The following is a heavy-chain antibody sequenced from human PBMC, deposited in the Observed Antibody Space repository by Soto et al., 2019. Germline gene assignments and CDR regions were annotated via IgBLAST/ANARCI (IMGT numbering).Heavy chain of an antibody. D-gene: IGHD5-12*01. V-gene: IGHV4-34*01. Sequence: SETLSLTCAVYGGSFSVYYWSWIRQPPGKGLEWIGEINHSGSTNYNPSLKSRVTISVDTSKNQFSLKLSSVTAADTAVYYCARAHRARDGYRTYYYGMDVWGQRTKVTVS. J-gene: IGHJ6*02. CDR2: INHSGST. CDR3: ARAHRARDGYRTYYYGMDV. CDR1: GGSFSVYY.